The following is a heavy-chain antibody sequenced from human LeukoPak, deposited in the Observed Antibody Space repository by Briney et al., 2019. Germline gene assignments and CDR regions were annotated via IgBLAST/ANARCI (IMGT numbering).Heavy chain of an antibody. Sequence: PSGTLSLTCGVSGGSITTTNYWSWVRQSPGRGLEWIGEISLSGYTGFNPSLRGRVTMSLDGSKNHLSLTLTSVTAADTAIYYCSRESGPYSPFGHWGQGILVTVTT. D-gene: IGHD1-26*01. CDR1: GGSITTTNY. V-gene: IGHV4-4*02. CDR2: ISLSGYT. CDR3: SRESGPYSPFGH. J-gene: IGHJ4*02.